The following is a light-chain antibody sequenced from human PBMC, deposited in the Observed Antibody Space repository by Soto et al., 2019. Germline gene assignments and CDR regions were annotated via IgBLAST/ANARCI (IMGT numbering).Light chain of an antibody. CDR2: WAL. CDR3: QQYYSTLYT. Sequence: DIVMTQSPDSLAVSLGERATINCKSSQSVLSSSNNKNYLAWYQQKPGQPPKLLIYWALTRESGVPDRFSGSGSGKDFSLTISSLQAEDVAVYYCQQYYSTLYTFGRGTRLEIK. J-gene: IGKJ2*01. CDR1: QSVLSSSNNKNY. V-gene: IGKV4-1*01.